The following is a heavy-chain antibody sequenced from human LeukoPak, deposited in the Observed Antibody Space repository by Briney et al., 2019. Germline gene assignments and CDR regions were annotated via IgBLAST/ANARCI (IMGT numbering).Heavy chain of an antibody. J-gene: IGHJ2*01. V-gene: IGHV4-4*07. Sequence: PSETLSLTCTVSGGSISSYYWSWIRQPAGKGLEWIGRIYTSGSTNYNPSLKSRVTMSVDTSKNRFSLKLSPVTAADTAVYYCARDQSTSITIFGVVTLKHWYFDLWGRGTLVTVSS. CDR1: GGSISSYY. CDR2: IYTSGST. CDR3: ARDQSTSITIFGVVTLKHWYFDL. D-gene: IGHD3-3*01.